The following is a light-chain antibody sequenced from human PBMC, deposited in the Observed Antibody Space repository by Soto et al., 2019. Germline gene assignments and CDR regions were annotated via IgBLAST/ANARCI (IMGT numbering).Light chain of an antibody. Sequence: QSALTQPASVSGSPGQSITISCTGSSSDVGGYNYVSWYQQHPGKAPKLMIYDVSHRPSGVSNRFSGSKSDYTASLTISGLQAEDEADYFCSSYTTSSTLVVFGGGTKLTVL. CDR1: SSDVGGYNY. V-gene: IGLV2-14*01. CDR3: SSYTTSSTLVV. CDR2: DVS. J-gene: IGLJ3*02.